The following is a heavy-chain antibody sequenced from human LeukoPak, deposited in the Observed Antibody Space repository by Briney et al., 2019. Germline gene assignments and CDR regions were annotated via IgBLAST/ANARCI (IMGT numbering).Heavy chain of an antibody. D-gene: IGHD1-26*01. Sequence: QTGGSLRLSCAASGFTFSSYWMHWVRQAPGKGLVWVSRINSDGSSTIYADSVKGRFTISRDNAKNTLYLQMNSLRAEDTAVYYCARGAVGARVYYFDYWGQGTLVTVSS. J-gene: IGHJ4*02. CDR1: GFTFSSYW. CDR3: ARGAVGARVYYFDY. V-gene: IGHV3-74*01. CDR2: INSDGSST.